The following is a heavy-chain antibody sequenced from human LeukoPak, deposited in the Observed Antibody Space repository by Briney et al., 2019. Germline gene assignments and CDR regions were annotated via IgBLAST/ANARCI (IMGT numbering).Heavy chain of an antibody. V-gene: IGHV1-2*06. CDR2: INPNSGGT. CDR1: GYTFTGYY. J-gene: IGHJ4*02. Sequence: EASVQVSCKASGYTFTGYYMHWVRQAPGQGLEWMGRINPNSGGTNYAQKFQGRVTMTRDTSISTAYMELSRLRSDDTAVYYCAASGSPAIFRDYWGQGTLVTVSS. D-gene: IGHD1-26*01. CDR3: AASGSPAIFRDY.